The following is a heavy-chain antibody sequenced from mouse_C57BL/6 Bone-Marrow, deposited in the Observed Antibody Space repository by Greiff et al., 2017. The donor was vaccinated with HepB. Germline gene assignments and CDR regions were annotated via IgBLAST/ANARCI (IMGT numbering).Heavy chain of an antibody. CDR1: GYTFTSYG. J-gene: IGHJ3*01. V-gene: IGHV1-81*01. CDR2: IYPRSGNT. D-gene: IGHD2-4*01. Sequence: QVQLQQSGAELARPGASVKLSCKASGYTFTSYGISWVKQRTGQGLEWIGEIYPRSGNTYYNEKFKGKATLTADKSSSIAYMELRSLTSEDSAVYFCARGYDYTPAWFAYWGQGTLVTVSA. CDR3: ARGYDYTPAWFAY.